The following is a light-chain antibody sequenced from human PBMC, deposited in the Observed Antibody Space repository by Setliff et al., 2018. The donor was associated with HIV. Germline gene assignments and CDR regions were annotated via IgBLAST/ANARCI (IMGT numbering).Light chain of an antibody. CDR3: AAWDDSLNGSWV. Sequence: SVLTQPPSASGTPGQRVAISCSGSNSNIGTNTVNWYQQLPGTAPRLLIYSYNQHPSGVPDRFSRSKSGTSASLALSGLQSEDEADYYCAAWDDSLNGSWVFGGGTKVTVL. V-gene: IGLV1-44*01. J-gene: IGLJ3*02. CDR2: SYN. CDR1: NSNIGTNT.